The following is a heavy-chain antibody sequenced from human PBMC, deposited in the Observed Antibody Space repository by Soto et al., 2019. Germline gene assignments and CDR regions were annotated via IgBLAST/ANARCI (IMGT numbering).Heavy chain of an antibody. V-gene: IGHV4-59*01. CDR1: GGSISSYY. CDR3: AREESYEHPFDY. J-gene: IGHJ4*02. D-gene: IGHD5-18*01. CDR2: IYYSGST. Sequence: SETLSLTCTVSGGSISSYYWSWIRQPPGKGLEWIGDIYYSGSTNYNPSLKSRVTISVDTSKNQFSLTLSSVTAADTAVYYCAREESYEHPFDYWGQGTLVTVSS.